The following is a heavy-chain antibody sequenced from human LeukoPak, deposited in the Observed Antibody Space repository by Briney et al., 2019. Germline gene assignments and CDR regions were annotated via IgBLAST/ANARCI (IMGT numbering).Heavy chain of an antibody. CDR2: IHYSGST. D-gene: IGHD1-1*01. J-gene: IGHJ4*02. CDR3: ARTGSTGGY. V-gene: IGHV4-61*01. CDR1: GGSVSGGNYY. Sequence: SGTLSLTCTVPGGSVSGGNYYCSWIRQSPGKGLEWIGYIHYSGSTVYNPSLKSRVTMSIDTSKNQFSLNLSSVTAADTAVYYCARTGSTGGYWGQGTLVTVSS.